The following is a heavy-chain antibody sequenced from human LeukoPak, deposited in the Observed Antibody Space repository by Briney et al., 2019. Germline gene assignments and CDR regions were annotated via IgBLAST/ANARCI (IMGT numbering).Heavy chain of an antibody. J-gene: IGHJ3*02. CDR2: IYYTGGT. Sequence: SQTLSLTCTVSGDSITSGSYYWAWIRQHPEKGLEWIGYIYYTGGTHYNPSLKSRLTISVDTSENQFSLKMRSVTAADTAIYYCARAPDAFDIWGQGAMVTVSS. V-gene: IGHV4-31*03. CDR1: GDSITSGSYY. CDR3: ARAPDAFDI.